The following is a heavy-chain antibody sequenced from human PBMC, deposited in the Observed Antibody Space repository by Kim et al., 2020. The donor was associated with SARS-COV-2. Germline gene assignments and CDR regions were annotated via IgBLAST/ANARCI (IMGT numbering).Heavy chain of an antibody. D-gene: IGHD2-2*01. Sequence: SETLSLTCAVYGGSFSGYYWSWIRQPPGKGLEWIGEINHSGSTNYNPSLKSRVTISVDTSKNQFSLKRSCVTAADTGVYYCARGIVVVPAAIPRWHWFDPWGQRTVITVTS. CDR3: ARGIVVVPAAIPRWHWFDP. CDR2: INHSGST. CDR1: GGSFSGYY. V-gene: IGHV4-34*01. J-gene: IGHJ5*02.